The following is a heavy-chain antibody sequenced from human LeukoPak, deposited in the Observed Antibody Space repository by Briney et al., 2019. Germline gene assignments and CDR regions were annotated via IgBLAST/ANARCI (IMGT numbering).Heavy chain of an antibody. J-gene: IGHJ2*01. CDR2: IWYDGSNK. CDR1: GFTFSSYG. V-gene: IGHV3-33*06. D-gene: IGHD6-6*01. Sequence: GGSLRLSCAASGFTFSSYGMHWVRQAPGKGLEWVAVIWYDGSNKYYADSVKGRFTISRDNSKNTLYLQMNSLRAEDTAVYYCAKEWQLVEWYFDLWGRGTLVTVSS. CDR3: AKEWQLVEWYFDL.